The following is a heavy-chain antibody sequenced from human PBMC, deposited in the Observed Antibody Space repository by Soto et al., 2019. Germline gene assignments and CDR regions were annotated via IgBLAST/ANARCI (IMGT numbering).Heavy chain of an antibody. CDR3: ARDRGYYGSGPTNHYFDY. Sequence: SETLSLTCTVSGGSISSYYWSWIRQPPGKGLEWIGYIYYSGSTNYNPSLKSRVTISVDTSKNQFSLKLSSVTAADTAVYYCARDRGYYGSGPTNHYFDYWGQGTLVTVSS. CDR1: GGSISSYY. D-gene: IGHD3-10*01. J-gene: IGHJ4*02. CDR2: IYYSGST. V-gene: IGHV4-59*01.